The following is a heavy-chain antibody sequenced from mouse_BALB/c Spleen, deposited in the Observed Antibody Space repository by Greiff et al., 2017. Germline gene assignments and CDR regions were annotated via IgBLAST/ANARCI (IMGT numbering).Heavy chain of an antibody. CDR1: GFTFSSYG. CDR2: INSNGGST. V-gene: IGHV5-6-3*01. CDR3: ARGALMITYPAMDY. Sequence: EVQLVESGGGLVQPGGSLKLSCAASGFTFSSYGMSWVRQTPDKRLELVATINSNGGSTYYPDSVKGRFTISRDNAKNTLYLQMSSLKSEDTAMYYCARGALMITYPAMDYWGQGTSVTVSS. J-gene: IGHJ4*01. D-gene: IGHD2-4*01.